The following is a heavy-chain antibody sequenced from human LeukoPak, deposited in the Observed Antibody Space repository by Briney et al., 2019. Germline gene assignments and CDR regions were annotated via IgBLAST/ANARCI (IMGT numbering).Heavy chain of an antibody. CDR2: INTNTGNP. CDR3: ARTPNYIRNYYYYYMDV. V-gene: IGHV7-4-1*02. D-gene: IGHD3-10*01. CDR1: GYTFTSYA. Sequence: ASVKVSCKASGYTFTSYAMNWVRQAPGQGLEWMGWINTNTGNPTYAQGFTGRFVFSLDPSVSTAYLQISSLKAEDTAVYYCARTPNYIRNYYYYYMDVWGKGTTVTVSS. J-gene: IGHJ6*03.